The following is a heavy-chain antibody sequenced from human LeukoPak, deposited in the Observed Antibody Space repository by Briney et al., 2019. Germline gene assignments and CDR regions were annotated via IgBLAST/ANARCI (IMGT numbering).Heavy chain of an antibody. CDR2: MNPNSGNT. CDR3: ARGRVPATATDFDY. CDR1: GYTFTSYD. D-gene: IGHD2-2*01. Sequence: GASVKVSCKASGYTFTSYDINWVRQATGQGLEWMGWMNPNSGNTGYAQKFQGRVTMTRNTSISTAYMELSSLRSEDTAVYYCARGRVPATATDFDYWGQGTLVTVSS. V-gene: IGHV1-8*01. J-gene: IGHJ4*02.